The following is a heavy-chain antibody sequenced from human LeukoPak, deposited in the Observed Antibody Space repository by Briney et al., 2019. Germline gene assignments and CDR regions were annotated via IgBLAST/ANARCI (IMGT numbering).Heavy chain of an antibody. D-gene: IGHD4-11*01. CDR3: ARDKDYHFDY. V-gene: IGHV3-30*03. CDR1: GFTFSSYG. Sequence: PGGSLRLSCAASGFTFSSYGMHWVRQAPGKGPQWVAVISYDGSNKYYADSVKGRFTISRDNSKNTLYLQMNSLRAEDTAVYYCARDKDYHFDYWDQGTLVTVSS. CDR2: ISYDGSNK. J-gene: IGHJ4*02.